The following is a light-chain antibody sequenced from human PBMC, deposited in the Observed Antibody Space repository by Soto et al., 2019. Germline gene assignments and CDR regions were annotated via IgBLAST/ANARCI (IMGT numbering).Light chain of an antibody. CDR1: SSNIGNKY. V-gene: IGLV1-51*02. J-gene: IGLJ1*01. CDR3: GTWDNSLSAFV. Sequence: APGQKVTISCSGSSSNIGNKYVSWYEVLPGTAPKLLIYETNKRPSGIPDRFSGSKSGTSATLGITGLQTGDGADYYCGTWDNSLSAFVFGTGTKVTVL. CDR2: ETN.